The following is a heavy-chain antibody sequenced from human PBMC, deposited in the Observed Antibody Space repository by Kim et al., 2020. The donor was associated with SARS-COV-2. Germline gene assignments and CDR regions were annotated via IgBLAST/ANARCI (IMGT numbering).Heavy chain of an antibody. D-gene: IGHD7-27*01. Sequence: SETLSLSCTASGGSISSYYWSWIRQSPGKGLEWIGYIYYSGSTYYNPSLKSRVTISVDTSKNTFSLHMSSVTAADTAVYYCARTVTRGWGFDYWGQR. CDR2: IYYSGST. J-gene: IGHJ4*02. V-gene: IGHV4-59*08. CDR1: GGSISSYY. CDR3: ARTVTRGWGFDY.